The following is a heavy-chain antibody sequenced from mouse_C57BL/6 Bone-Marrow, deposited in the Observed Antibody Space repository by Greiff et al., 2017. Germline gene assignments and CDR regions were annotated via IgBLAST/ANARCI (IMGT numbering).Heavy chain of an antibody. V-gene: IGHV7-3*01. D-gene: IGHD2-4*01. J-gene: IGHJ1*03. CDR2: IRNKANGYTT. CDR1: GFTFTDYY. CDR3: ARSMINAYVDV. Sequence: EVKVVESGGGLVQPGGSLSLSCAASGFTFTDYYMSWVRQPPGKALEWLGFIRNKANGYTTEYSASVKGRFTISRDNSTSILYLQMNALGADDSATYYGARSMINAYVDVWGTGTTVTVSS.